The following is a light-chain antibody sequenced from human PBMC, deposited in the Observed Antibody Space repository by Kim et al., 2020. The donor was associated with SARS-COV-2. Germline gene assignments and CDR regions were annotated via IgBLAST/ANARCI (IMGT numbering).Light chain of an antibody. CDR2: RNN. V-gene: IGLV10-54*01. J-gene: IGLJ3*02. Sequence: QAGLTQPPSVSKDLRQTATLTCTGNTNNVGNQGATWLQHHQGHPPKLLSYRNNNRPSGISERFSTSRSGNTASLTITGLQPEEEADYYCAAWDISLSVWVFGGGTQLTVL. CDR3: AAWDISLSVWV. CDR1: TNNVGNQG.